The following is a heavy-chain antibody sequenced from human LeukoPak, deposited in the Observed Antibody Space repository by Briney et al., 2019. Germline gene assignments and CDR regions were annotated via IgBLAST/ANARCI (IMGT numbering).Heavy chain of an antibody. CDR3: ARAGPIDY. V-gene: IGHV3-53*01. CDR2: IYSGGST. CDR1: GCILSSKY. J-gene: IGHJ4*02. Sequence: PGGSLRLSCAASGCILSSKYMSWVRQAPGKGLEWVSVIYSGGSTYYAASVEGRFTISRDNSKNTVYLQMINLRVEDTAVYYCARAGPIDYWGQGTLVTVSS.